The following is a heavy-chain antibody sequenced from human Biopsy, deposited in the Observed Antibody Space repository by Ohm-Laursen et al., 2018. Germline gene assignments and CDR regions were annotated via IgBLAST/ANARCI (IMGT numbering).Heavy chain of an antibody. CDR3: ARVEAGTYDALDI. CDR2: IYYSGGT. J-gene: IGHJ3*02. V-gene: IGHV4-59*01. D-gene: IGHD1-26*01. Sequence: SETLSLTCTVSDDSIRNFYWTWIRLAPGKGLEWIGYIYYSGGTKYNPSLASRVTFSVDMSKSQFSLKLYSVTAADTAVYYCARVEAGTYDALDIWGQGTLVAVSA. CDR1: DDSIRNFY.